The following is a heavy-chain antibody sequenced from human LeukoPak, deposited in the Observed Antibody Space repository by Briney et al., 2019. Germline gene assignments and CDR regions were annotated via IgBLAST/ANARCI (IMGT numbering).Heavy chain of an antibody. CDR3: AKDLDCSGGGCPFDY. CDR2: ISGSGGST. D-gene: IGHD2-15*01. V-gene: IGHV3-23*01. CDR1: GFSFSSFA. Sequence: GGSLRLSCAASGFSFSSFAMSWVRQAPGKGLEWVSTISGSGGSTYYADSVKGRFTISRDNSKNMLYLQMNSLRAEDTAVYYCAKDLDCSGGGCPFDYWGQGTLVTVSS. J-gene: IGHJ4*02.